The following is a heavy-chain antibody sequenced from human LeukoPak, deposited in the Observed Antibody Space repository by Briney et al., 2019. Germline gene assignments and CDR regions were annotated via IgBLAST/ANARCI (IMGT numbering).Heavy chain of an antibody. D-gene: IGHD5-12*01. CDR1: GFTFSSYE. CDR3: ARGVSSGYDYWNYGMDV. V-gene: IGHV3-48*03. Sequence: GGSLRLSCAGSGFTFSSYEMKWVRQAPGKGLEGVSYISSSGSTIYYADSVKGRFTISRDNAKTSLYLQMNSLRAEDTAVYYCARGVSSGYDYWNYGMDVWGQGTTVTVSS. CDR2: ISSSGSTI. J-gene: IGHJ6*02.